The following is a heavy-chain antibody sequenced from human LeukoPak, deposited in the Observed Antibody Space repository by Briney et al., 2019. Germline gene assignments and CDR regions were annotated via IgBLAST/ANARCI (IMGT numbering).Heavy chain of an antibody. CDR1: GFTFSSYA. V-gene: IGHV3-21*01. J-gene: IGHJ4*02. D-gene: IGHD6-25*01. Sequence: SGGSLRLSCAASGFTFSSYAMSWVRQAPGKGLEWVSSISSSSSYIYYADSVKGRFTISRDNAKNSLYLQMNSLRAEDTAVYYCARDGSQNYWGQGTLVTVSS. CDR2: ISSSSSYI. CDR3: ARDGSQNY.